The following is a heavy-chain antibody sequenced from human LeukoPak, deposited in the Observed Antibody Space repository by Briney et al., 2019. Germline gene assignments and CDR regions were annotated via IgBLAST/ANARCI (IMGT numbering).Heavy chain of an antibody. D-gene: IGHD3-3*01. V-gene: IGHV3-23*01. Sequence: PGGSLRLSCAASGFTFGSYAMSWVRQAPGKGLEWVSAISGSGGSTYYADSVKGRFTISRDNSKNTLYLQMNSLRAEDTAVYYCAKDRYYDFWAGFAAFDYWGQGTLVTVSS. CDR2: ISGSGGST. CDR1: GFTFGSYA. CDR3: AKDRYYDFWAGFAAFDY. J-gene: IGHJ4*02.